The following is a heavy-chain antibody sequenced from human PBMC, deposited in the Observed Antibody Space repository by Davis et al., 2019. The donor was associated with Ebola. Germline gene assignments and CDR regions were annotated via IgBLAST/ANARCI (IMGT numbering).Heavy chain of an antibody. D-gene: IGHD3-10*02. CDR3: ARDVRGVIIDDYGMDV. J-gene: IGHJ6*02. V-gene: IGHV4-39*07. CDR2: IYYSGST. CDR1: GGSISSSSYY. Sequence: PSETLSLTCTVSGGSISSSSYYWGWIRQPPGKGLEWIGSIYYSGSTYYNPSLKSRVTISVDTSKNQFSLKLSSVTAADTAVYYCARDVRGVIIDDYGMDVWGQGTTVTVSS.